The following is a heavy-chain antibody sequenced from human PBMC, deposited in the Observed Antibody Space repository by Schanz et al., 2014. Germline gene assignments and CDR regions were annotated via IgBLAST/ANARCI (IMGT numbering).Heavy chain of an antibody. V-gene: IGHV1-18*01. CDR2: ISTFRNEDT. Sequence: QVHLVQSGAEVKKPGSSVKVSCKASGGTFSSDTFSWVRQAPGQGPEFMGWISTFRNEDTNSAQKLQGRVTMTTDTSTSTAYMELRSLRSDDTAVYYCARDFSAYVGNYFDYWGQGTLVTVSS. J-gene: IGHJ4*02. D-gene: IGHD5-12*01. CDR1: GGTFSSDT. CDR3: ARDFSAYVGNYFDY.